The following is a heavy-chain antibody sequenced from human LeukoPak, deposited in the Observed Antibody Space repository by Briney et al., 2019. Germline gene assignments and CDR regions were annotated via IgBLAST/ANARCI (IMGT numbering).Heavy chain of an antibody. CDR3: ARERYFDY. CDR1: GFTSSTCA. CDR2: ISGGGRST. J-gene: IGHJ4*02. Sequence: GGSLRLSCAASGFTSSTCAMSWVRQAPGKGLEWVSTISGGGRSTDYADSVKGLFTISRDNSKNTLYLQMNSLRAEDTAVYYCARERYFDYWGQGTLVTVSS. V-gene: IGHV3-23*01.